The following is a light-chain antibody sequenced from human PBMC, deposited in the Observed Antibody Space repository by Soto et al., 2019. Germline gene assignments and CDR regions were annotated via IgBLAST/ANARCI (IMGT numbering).Light chain of an antibody. V-gene: IGLV3-21*04. J-gene: IGLJ3*02. Sequence: SYELTQPPSVSVAPGKTARITCGGNNIGSKSVHWYQQKPGQAPRLVISYDNDRPSGIPERFSGSDSGNTATLTISRVEAGDEADYYCQVWDSSSDHVVVGGGTKPTVL. CDR1: NIGSKS. CDR3: QVWDSSSDHVV. CDR2: YDN.